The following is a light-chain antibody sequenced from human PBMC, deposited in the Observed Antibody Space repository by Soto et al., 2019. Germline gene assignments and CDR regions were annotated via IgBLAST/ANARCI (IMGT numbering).Light chain of an antibody. V-gene: IGLV1-44*01. CDR3: AAWDDSLNGFYV. CDR2: NND. CDR1: SSNIGTNT. Sequence: QSVLTQPPSASGTPGQRVTISCSGSSSNIGTNTVNWYLQLPGTAPKLLIYNNDQRPSGVPERFSGPKSGTSASLAISGLQFEDEDNSYCAAWDDSLNGFYVSGSVTKFTVL. J-gene: IGLJ1*01.